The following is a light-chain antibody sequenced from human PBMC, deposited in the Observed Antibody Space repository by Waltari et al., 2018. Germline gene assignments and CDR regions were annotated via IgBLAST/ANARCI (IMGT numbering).Light chain of an antibody. CDR1: QSVVRY. J-gene: IGKJ1*01. CDR2: GAS. CDR3: QKYESLPAT. Sequence: EIVLTQSPRTLSLSPVERATLPCRASQSVVRYLAWYQQKPGQAPRLLIYGASIRATGIPDRFSGSGSGTDFSLTISRLEPEDFAVYYCQKYESLPATFGQGTKVEI. V-gene: IGKV3-20*01.